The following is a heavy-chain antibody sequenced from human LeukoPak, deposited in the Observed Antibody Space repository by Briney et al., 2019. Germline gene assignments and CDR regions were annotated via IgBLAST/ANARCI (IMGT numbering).Heavy chain of an antibody. J-gene: IGHJ4*02. CDR3: ARSRVIYGNFDY. V-gene: IGHV4-59*01. D-gene: IGHD2/OR15-2a*01. CDR2: MYNSGST. CDR1: GGSISSYY. Sequence: SETLSLTCTVSGGSISSYYWSWTRQPPGKGLEWIGYMYNSGSTNYNPSLKTRVTISVDTSKNQFSLKLSSVTAADTAMYYCARSRVIYGNFDYWGQGTLVTVSS.